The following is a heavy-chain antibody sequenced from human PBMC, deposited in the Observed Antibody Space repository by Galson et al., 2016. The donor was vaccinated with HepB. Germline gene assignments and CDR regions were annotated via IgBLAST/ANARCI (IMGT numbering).Heavy chain of an antibody. V-gene: IGHV4-61*01. CDR2: IYHSGST. CDR3: ASVWVRATTGLEYLDH. Sequence: SETLSLTCTVSGDSVSSGRYYWSWIRQPPGKGLEWIGYIYHSGSTNYNPSLKSRVTISVDTSKNQFSLKLKSVTAADTAVYYCASVWVRATTGLEYLDHWGQGTLVTVSS. D-gene: IGHD1-26*01. J-gene: IGHJ4*02. CDR1: GDSVSSGRYY.